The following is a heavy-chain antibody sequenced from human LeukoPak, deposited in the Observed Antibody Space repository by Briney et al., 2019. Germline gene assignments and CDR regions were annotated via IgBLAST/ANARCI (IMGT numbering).Heavy chain of an antibody. J-gene: IGHJ4*02. CDR3: AKGGGTRSFDY. V-gene: IGHV3-9*01. D-gene: IGHD1-1*01. CDR1: GFTFDDYA. Sequence: GGSLRLSCAASGFTFDDYAMHWVRQAPGKGLEWVSGISWNSGSIGYADSVKGRFTISRDNVKNSLYLQMNSLRAEDTALYYCAKGGGTRSFDYWGQGTLVTVSS. CDR2: ISWNSGSI.